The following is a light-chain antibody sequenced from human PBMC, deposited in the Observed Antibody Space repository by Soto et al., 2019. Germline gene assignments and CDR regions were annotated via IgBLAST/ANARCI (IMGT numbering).Light chain of an antibody. CDR3: SSYTTSNTRQIV. CDR1: SRDVGGYNY. Sequence: QSALTQPASVSGSTGQSITISCTGTSRDVGGYNYVSWYQHHPGKAPKLMIYDVSNRPSGVSNRFSGSKSGNTASLTISGLQPEDEADYYCSSYTTSNTRQIVFGTGTKVTVL. J-gene: IGLJ1*01. CDR2: DVS. V-gene: IGLV2-14*03.